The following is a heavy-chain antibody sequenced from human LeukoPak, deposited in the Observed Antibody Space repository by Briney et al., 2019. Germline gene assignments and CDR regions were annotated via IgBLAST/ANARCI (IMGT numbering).Heavy chain of an antibody. J-gene: IGHJ4*02. CDR1: GGSINYYY. Sequence: SETLSLTCTVSGGSINYYYWSWIRQPPGKGLELIAYIYYTGSTSYNPSLKSRVTTSVDTSKNQFSLELTSVSAADTAVYYCARTYGDYRFDYWGQGILVTVSS. D-gene: IGHD4-17*01. V-gene: IGHV4-59*01. CDR3: ARTYGDYRFDY. CDR2: IYYTGST.